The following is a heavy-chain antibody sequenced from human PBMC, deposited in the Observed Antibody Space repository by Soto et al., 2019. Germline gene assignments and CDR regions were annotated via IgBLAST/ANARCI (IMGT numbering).Heavy chain of an antibody. D-gene: IGHD2-21*02. CDR2: IIPIFGTA. CDR3: ASGIVVVTAIPHAFDI. V-gene: IGHV1-69*06. CDR1: GGTFSSYA. Sequence: ASVKVSCKASGGTFSSYAISWVRQAPGQGLEWMGGIIPIFGTANYAQKFQGRVTITADKSTSTAYMELSSLRSEDTAVYYCASGIVVVTAIPHAFDIWGQGTMVTVSS. J-gene: IGHJ3*02.